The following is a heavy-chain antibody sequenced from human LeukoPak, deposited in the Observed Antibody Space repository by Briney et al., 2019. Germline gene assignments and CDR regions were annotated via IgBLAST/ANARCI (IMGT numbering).Heavy chain of an antibody. CDR1: GDSITRDF. CDR2: VSHSGAP. CDR3: ARVSGSFPPHWYFGL. V-gene: IGHV4-59*01. Sequence: SETLSLTCTVSGDSITRDFWAWIRQPPGKGLGWIGYVSHSGAPNSNPSLKSRATLSLDTSKNEFSLTLRPVTATVTAVYYCARVSGSFPPHWYFGLWGRGTLVTVSS. J-gene: IGHJ2*01. D-gene: IGHD3-10*01.